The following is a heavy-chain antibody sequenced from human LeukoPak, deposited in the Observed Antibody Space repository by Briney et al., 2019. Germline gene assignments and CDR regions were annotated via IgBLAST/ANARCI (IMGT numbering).Heavy chain of an antibody. CDR2: IYYSGST. V-gene: IGHV4-59*01. CDR1: GGSISSYY. Sequence: PSETLSLTCTVSGGSISSYYWSWIRQPPGKGLEWIGYIYYSGSTNYNPSLKSRVTISVDTSKNQFSLKLSSVTAAGTAVYYCARDYPYFDIWGQGTMVTVSS. J-gene: IGHJ3*02. CDR3: ARDYPYFDI.